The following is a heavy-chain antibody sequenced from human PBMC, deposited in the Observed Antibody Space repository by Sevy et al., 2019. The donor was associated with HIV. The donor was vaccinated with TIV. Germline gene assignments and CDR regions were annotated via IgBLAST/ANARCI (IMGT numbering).Heavy chain of an antibody. Sequence: GGSLRLSCTASGFTFGDYAMSWVRQAPGKGLEWVGFIRSKAYGGTTEYAASVKGRFTISRDDSKSIAYLQMNSLKTEDTAVYYCTRGGNDFLVVYFDYWGQGTLVTVSS. V-gene: IGHV3-49*04. CDR3: TRGGNDFLVVYFDY. J-gene: IGHJ4*02. CDR1: GFTFGDYA. D-gene: IGHD1-1*01. CDR2: IRSKAYGGTT.